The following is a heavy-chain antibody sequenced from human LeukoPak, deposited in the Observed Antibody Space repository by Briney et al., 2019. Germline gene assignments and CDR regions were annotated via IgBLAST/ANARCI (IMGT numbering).Heavy chain of an antibody. Sequence: GRSLRLSRAASGFTFSSYAMHWVRQAPGKGLEWVAVISYDGSNKYYADSVKGRFTISRDNSKNTLYLQMNSLRAEDTAVYYCARDPRDYSNYVHHQGKNYYYGMDVWGQGTTVTVSS. CDR1: GFTFSSYA. J-gene: IGHJ6*02. CDR2: ISYDGSNK. D-gene: IGHD4-11*01. CDR3: ARDPRDYSNYVHHQGKNYYYGMDV. V-gene: IGHV3-30-3*01.